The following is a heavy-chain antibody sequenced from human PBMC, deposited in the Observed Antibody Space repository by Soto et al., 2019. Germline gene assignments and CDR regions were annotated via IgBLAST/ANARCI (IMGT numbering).Heavy chain of an antibody. CDR3: ARIRGYSSGWLGANYYQYGMDV. J-gene: IGHJ6*02. CDR1: GFSLSNARMG. D-gene: IGHD6-25*01. V-gene: IGHV2-26*01. Sequence: VTLKESGPVLVKPTETLTLTCTVSGFSLSNARMGVSWIRQPPGKALEWLAHIFSNDEKSCSKSLKSRVTISNHNSQSPVVLTMPNMVPVDTATSYCARIRGYSSGWLGANYYQYGMDVWGQGTTVTASS. CDR2: IFSNDEK.